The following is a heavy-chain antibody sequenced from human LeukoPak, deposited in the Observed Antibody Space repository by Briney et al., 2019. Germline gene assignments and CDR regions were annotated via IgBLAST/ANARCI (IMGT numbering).Heavy chain of an antibody. CDR1: GFTFSSYW. Sequence: GSLRLSCAASGFTFSSYWMSWVRQAPGKGLEWVANIKQDGSEKYYVDSVKGRFTISRDNAKNSLYLQMNSLRAEDTAVYYCARAWESIAGYYFDYWGQGTLVTVSS. J-gene: IGHJ4*02. V-gene: IGHV3-7*01. CDR3: ARAWESIAGYYFDY. CDR2: IKQDGSEK. D-gene: IGHD1-26*01.